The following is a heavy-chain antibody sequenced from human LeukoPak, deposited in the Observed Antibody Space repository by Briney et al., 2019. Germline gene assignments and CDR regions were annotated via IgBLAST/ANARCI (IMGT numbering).Heavy chain of an antibody. CDR2: IYHSGST. CDR1: GGSISSSNW. Sequence: SETLSPTCAVSGGSISSSNWWSWVRQPPGKGLEWIGEIYHSGSTNYNPSLKSRVTISVDKSKNQFSLKLSSVTAADTAMYYCASWETGTLGAFDIWGQGTMVTVSS. D-gene: IGHD1-1*01. J-gene: IGHJ3*02. CDR3: ASWETGTLGAFDI. V-gene: IGHV4-4*02.